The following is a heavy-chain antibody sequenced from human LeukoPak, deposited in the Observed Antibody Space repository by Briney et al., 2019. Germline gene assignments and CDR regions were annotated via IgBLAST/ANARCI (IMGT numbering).Heavy chain of an antibody. CDR3: AREAAAGSYYFDY. CDR2: IKQDGSEK. D-gene: IGHD6-13*01. CDR1: GFTFSSYW. Sequence: GGSLRLSCAASGFTFSSYWMSWVRQAPGKGLEWVANIKQDGSEKYYVDSVKGRFTISRDNAKNSLYLQMNSLRAEDTAVYYCAREAAAGSYYFDYWGQGTLVTLSS. J-gene: IGHJ4*02. V-gene: IGHV3-7*03.